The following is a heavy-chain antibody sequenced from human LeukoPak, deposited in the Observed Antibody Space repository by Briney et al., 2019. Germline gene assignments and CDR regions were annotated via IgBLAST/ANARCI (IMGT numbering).Heavy chain of an antibody. CDR3: ARQSPKNDFWSAYYFWFDP. Sequence: SETLSLTCPVSGGSISSSNYYWGWIRQPPGKGLEWIGSISYSGNTHYNPSLKSRVAISVDTSNNQFSLKLTSVTAADTAVYYCARQSPKNDFWSAYYFWFDPWGQGTLVTVSS. D-gene: IGHD3-3*01. V-gene: IGHV4-39*01. CDR2: ISYSGNT. CDR1: GGSISSSNYY. J-gene: IGHJ5*02.